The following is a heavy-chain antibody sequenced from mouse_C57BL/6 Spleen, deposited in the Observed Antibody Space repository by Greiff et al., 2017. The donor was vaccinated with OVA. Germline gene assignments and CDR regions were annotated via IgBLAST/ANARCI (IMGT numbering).Heavy chain of an antibody. J-gene: IGHJ4*01. CDR2: IYPSDSET. CDR1: GYTFTSNW. CDR3: ARERSYYSNYDAMDY. D-gene: IGHD2-5*01. Sequence: VKLQQPGAELVRPGSSVKLSCKASGYTFTSNWMDWVKQRPGQGLEWIGNIYPSDSETHYNQKFKDKATLTVDKSSSTAYMQLSSLTSEDSAVYYCARERSYYSNYDAMDYWGQGTSVTVSS. V-gene: IGHV1-61*01.